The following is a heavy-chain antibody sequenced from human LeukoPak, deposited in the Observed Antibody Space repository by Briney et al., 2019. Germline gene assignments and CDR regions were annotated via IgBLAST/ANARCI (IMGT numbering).Heavy chain of an antibody. V-gene: IGHV4-59*08. J-gene: IGHJ3*01. Sequence: PSETLSLTCTVSGXSISSYYWSWIRQPPGKGLEWIGYIYYSGSTNYNPSLKSRVTISVDTSKNQFSLKLSSVTAADTAVYYCARRGYSSSWYGDAF. D-gene: IGHD6-13*01. CDR2: IYYSGST. CDR3: ARRGYSSSWYGDAF. CDR1: GXSISSYY.